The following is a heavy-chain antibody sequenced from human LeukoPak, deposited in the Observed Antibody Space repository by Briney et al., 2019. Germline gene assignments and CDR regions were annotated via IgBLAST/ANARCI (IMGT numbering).Heavy chain of an antibody. D-gene: IGHD6-6*01. CDR1: GFTFSSYG. CDR2: IWYDGDNK. Sequence: GRSLRLSCAASGFTFSSYGMHWVRQAPGKGLEWVAVIWYDGDNKYYADSVKGRFTISRDNSKNTLYLQMNSLRAEDTAVYYCAREAGLYSSSSNYFDYWGQGTLVTVSS. V-gene: IGHV3-33*01. CDR3: AREAGLYSSSSNYFDY. J-gene: IGHJ4*02.